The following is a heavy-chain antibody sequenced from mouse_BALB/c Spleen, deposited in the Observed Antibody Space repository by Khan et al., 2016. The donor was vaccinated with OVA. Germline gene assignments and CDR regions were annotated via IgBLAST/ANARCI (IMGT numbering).Heavy chain of an antibody. J-gene: IGHJ4*01. V-gene: IGHV1-4*01. CDR2: LNPRSG. Sequence: VQLQESGAELARPGASVKMSCKASGYTFTSHTMHWIKQRPGQGLEWIGYLNPRSGYNQKLNDKATLTAAISSTTAYMLLSSLTSEDSAVYDCARRTTDYAVDYWGQGTSVTVSS. D-gene: IGHD2-14*01. CDR3: ARRTTDYAVDY. CDR1: GYTFTSHT.